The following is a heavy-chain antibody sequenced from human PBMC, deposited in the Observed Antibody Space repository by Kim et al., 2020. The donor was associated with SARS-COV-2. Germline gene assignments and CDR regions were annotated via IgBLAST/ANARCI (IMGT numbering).Heavy chain of an antibody. J-gene: IGHJ4*02. Sequence: GGSLRLSCAASGFTFETYAVHWVRQAPGKGLEWVAGLSLDSDKIGYADSVKGRFSISRDNAKNSLYLQMNSLRAEDTALYYCTKDKLPGGAYYWGRGTLGTVP. D-gene: IGHD2-15*01. CDR3: TKDKLPGGAYY. CDR2: LSLDSDKI. V-gene: IGHV3-9*01. CDR1: GFTFETYA.